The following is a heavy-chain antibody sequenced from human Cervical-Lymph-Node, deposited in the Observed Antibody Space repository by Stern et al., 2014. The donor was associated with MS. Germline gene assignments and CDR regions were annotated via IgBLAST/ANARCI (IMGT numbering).Heavy chain of an antibody. J-gene: IGHJ6*02. CDR2: IWYDGSHK. D-gene: IGHD3-9*01. CDR1: GFTFSSYG. CDR3: VRWHYDILTEQYGMDV. Sequence: QVQLMQSGGGVVQPGRSLRLSCAASGFTFSSYGIHWVRQAPGKGLEWVALIWYDGSHKYYADSVKGRFTISRDTSKNTVYLQMNSLRAEDTAVYFCVRWHYDILTEQYGMDVWGQGTTVTVSS. V-gene: IGHV3-33*01.